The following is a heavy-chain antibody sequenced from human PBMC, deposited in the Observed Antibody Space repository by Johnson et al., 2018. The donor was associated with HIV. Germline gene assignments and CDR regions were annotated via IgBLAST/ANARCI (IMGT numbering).Heavy chain of an antibody. Sequence: VQLVESGGGVVQPGKSLRLSCAASGFTFSSYWMSWVRQAPGKGLEWVANIKQDGSEKYYVDSVKGRFTISRDNAKNSLYMQMNRLRDEDTAVYYCAREGFIPVLLRGGAFDIWGQGTMVTVSS. CDR1: GFTFSSYW. CDR2: IKQDGSEK. J-gene: IGHJ3*02. D-gene: IGHD3-10*01. CDR3: AREGFIPVLLRGGAFDI. V-gene: IGHV3-7*01.